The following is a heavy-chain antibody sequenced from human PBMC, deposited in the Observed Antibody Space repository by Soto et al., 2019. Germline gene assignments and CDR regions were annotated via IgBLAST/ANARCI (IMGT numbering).Heavy chain of an antibody. CDR3: ARVSTYYYDSSRAFDI. CDR2: IYYSGST. J-gene: IGHJ3*02. D-gene: IGHD3-22*01. CDR1: GRSISSSSYY. V-gene: IGHV4-39*01. Sequence: SETLSLTCTVSGRSISSSSYYWGWIRQPPGKGLEWIGSIYYSGSTYYNPSLKSRVTISVDTSKNQFSLKLSSVTAADTAVYYCARVSTYYYDSSRAFDIWGQGTMVT.